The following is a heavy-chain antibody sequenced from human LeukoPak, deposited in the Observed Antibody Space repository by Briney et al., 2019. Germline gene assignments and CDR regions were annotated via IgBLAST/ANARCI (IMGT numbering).Heavy chain of an antibody. D-gene: IGHD6-19*01. J-gene: IGHJ6*02. Sequence: QAGGSLRLSCAASGFTFSSYWMSWVRQAPGKGLEWVANIKQDGSEKYYVDSVKGRFTISRDNAKNSLYLQMNSLRAEDTAVYYCARGGSGWENYGMDVWGQGTTVTVSS. V-gene: IGHV3-7*04. CDR2: IKQDGSEK. CDR3: ARGGSGWENYGMDV. CDR1: GFTFSSYW.